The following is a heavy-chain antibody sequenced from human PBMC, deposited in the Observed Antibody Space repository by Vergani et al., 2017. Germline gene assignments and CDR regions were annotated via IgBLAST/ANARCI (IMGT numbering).Heavy chain of an antibody. J-gene: IGHJ4*02. D-gene: IGHD4-17*01. CDR3: ERQTGPTTVTKFDY. Sequence: QVQLQESGPGLVKPSQTLSLTCTVSGGSISSGGYYWSWIRQHPGKGLEWIGYIYYSGGTYYNPSLNSRVTISVDTSKNQFSLKLSSVTAADTAVFYCERQTGPTTVTKFDYWGQGTLVTVSS. V-gene: IGHV4-31*03. CDR2: IYYSGGT. CDR1: GGSISSGGYY.